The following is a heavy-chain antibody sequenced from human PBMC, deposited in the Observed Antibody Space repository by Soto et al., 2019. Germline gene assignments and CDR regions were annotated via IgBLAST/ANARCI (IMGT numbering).Heavy chain of an antibody. CDR2: IYYSGST. CDR1: GGSISSGGYY. Sequence: SETLSLTCTVSGGSISSGGYYWSWIRQHPGKGLEWIGYIYYSGSTYYNPSLKSRVTISVDTSKNQFSLKLGSVTAADTAVYYCARSPDYYYGMDVWGQGTTVTVSS. V-gene: IGHV4-31*03. J-gene: IGHJ6*02. CDR3: ARSPDYYYGMDV.